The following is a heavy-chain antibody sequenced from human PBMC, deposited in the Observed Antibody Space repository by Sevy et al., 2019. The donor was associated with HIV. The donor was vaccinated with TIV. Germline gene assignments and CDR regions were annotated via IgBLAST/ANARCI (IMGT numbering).Heavy chain of an antibody. Sequence: ASVKVSCKASGYTFTSYGISWVRQAPGQGLEWMGWISAYNGNTNYAQKLQGRVTMTTDTSTSTAYMELMSLRADDTAVYYCARTPYYYDSSGYWYFDLWGLGTLVTVSS. CDR1: GYTFTSYG. CDR2: ISAYNGNT. CDR3: ARTPYYYDSSGYWYFDL. J-gene: IGHJ2*01. D-gene: IGHD3-22*01. V-gene: IGHV1-18*04.